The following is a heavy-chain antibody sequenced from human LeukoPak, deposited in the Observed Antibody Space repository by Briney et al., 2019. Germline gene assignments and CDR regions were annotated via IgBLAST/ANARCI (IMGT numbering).Heavy chain of an antibody. J-gene: IGHJ4*02. CDR3: ARSPLTVTTRLYFDY. Sequence: PGGSLRLSCATSGFTFSSNWMHWVRQTPGKGLVWVSRINSDGSSTSYADSVKGRFTISRDNAKDTLYLQMNSLRAEDTAVYYCARSPLTVTTRLYFDYWGQGTLVTVSS. V-gene: IGHV3-74*01. CDR1: GFTFSSNW. D-gene: IGHD4-17*01. CDR2: INSDGSST.